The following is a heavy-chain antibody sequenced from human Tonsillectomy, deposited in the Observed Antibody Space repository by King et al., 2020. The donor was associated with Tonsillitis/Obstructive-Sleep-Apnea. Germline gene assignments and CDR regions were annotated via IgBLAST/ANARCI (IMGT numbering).Heavy chain of an antibody. V-gene: IGHV4-4*07. CDR3: ASDLDPPPYNWFDP. J-gene: IGHJ5*02. D-gene: IGHD2-2*03. Sequence: VQLQESCPGLVKPSETLSITCTVSGGSITRYYWSWIRQPAGKGLEWIGLISSTGSTNYNPSLKSRVTMTVDKSRNQFSLNLSSVTASDTAVYFCASDLDPPPYNWFDPWGQGTLVTVSS. CDR1: GGSITRYY. CDR2: ISSTGST.